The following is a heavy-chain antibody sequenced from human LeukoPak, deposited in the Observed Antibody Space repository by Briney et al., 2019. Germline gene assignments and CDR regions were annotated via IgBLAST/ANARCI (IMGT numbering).Heavy chain of an antibody. CDR1: GFTFSSYS. Sequence: GGSLRLSCAASGFTFSSYSMNWVRQAPGKGLEWVSSISSSSSYIYYADSVKGRFTISRDNSKNTLYLQMNSLRAEDTAVYYCARIPPYYYDSSGLPDNWGQGTLVTVSS. D-gene: IGHD3-22*01. CDR3: ARIPPYYYDSSGLPDN. CDR2: ISSSSSYI. J-gene: IGHJ4*02. V-gene: IGHV3-21*04.